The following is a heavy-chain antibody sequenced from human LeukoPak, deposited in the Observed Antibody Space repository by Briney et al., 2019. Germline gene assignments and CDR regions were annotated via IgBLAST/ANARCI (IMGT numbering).Heavy chain of an antibody. D-gene: IGHD3-10*01. J-gene: IGHJ4*02. CDR1: GYTFTSYG. CDR2: ISAYNGNT. CDR3: ARVDSRLLWFGELSGTFDY. V-gene: IGHV1-18*01. Sequence: ASVKVSCKXSGYTFTSYGISWVRQAPGQGLEWMGWISAYNGNTNYAQKLQGRVTMTTDTSTSTAYMELRSLRSDDTAVYYCARVDSRLLWFGELSGTFDYWGQGTLVTVSS.